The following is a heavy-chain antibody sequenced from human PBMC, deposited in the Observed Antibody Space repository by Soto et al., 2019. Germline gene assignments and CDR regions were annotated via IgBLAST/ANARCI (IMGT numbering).Heavy chain of an antibody. Sequence: GGSLRLSCAASGFSFSDAWMSWVRQAPGKGLEWVGRIKSKTDGGTTDYAAPVEGRFAISRDDSKKTLYLQMDSLKTEDTAVYYCTTDIGYCDSISCYTNYWGRGTLVTVSS. D-gene: IGHD2-2*02. J-gene: IGHJ4*02. V-gene: IGHV3-15*01. CDR2: IKSKTDGGTT. CDR3: TTDIGYCDSISCYTNY. CDR1: GFSFSDAW.